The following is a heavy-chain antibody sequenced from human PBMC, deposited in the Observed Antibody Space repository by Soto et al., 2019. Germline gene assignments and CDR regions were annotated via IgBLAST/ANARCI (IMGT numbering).Heavy chain of an antibody. CDR1: GYTFSRHY. J-gene: IGHJ6*02. Sequence: QVQLVQSGTEVKKPGASVKVSCKASGYTFSRHYIHWVRQAPGEGLEWMGVINPDIASTRYAQRFQGRVSMARDTSTSTVYMELRSLRSEDTAVYYCVRDDLEGGTATGHFEGGLDVWGQGTTVIVSS. V-gene: IGHV1-46*01. D-gene: IGHD1-26*01. CDR2: INPDIAST. CDR3: VRDDLEGGTATGHFEGGLDV.